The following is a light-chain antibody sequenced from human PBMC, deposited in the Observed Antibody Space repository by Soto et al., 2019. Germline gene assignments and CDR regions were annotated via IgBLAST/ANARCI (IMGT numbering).Light chain of an antibody. J-gene: IGKJ4*01. V-gene: IGKV1-33*01. CDR3: QQYDNLPLT. CDR2: DAS. CDR1: QDIDNY. Sequence: DIQMTQSPSSLSASVGDRVTITCQASQDIDNYLNWYQQKPGKAPKLLIYDASNLETGVPSRFSGSGSGTDFTFTIISLQPDDIATYYCQQYDNLPLTFGGGTKVDIK.